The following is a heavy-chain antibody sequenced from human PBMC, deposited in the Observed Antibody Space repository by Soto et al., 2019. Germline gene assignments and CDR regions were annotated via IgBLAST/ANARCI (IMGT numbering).Heavy chain of an antibody. Sequence: PWETLSLTCTVSGGSISSYYWSWIRQPPGKGLEWIGYIYYSGSTNYNPSLKSRVTISVDTSKNQFSLKLSSVTAADTAVYYCARAWGYCSSTSGSPYYFDYWGQGTLGTVSS. CDR2: IYYSGST. CDR1: GGSISSYY. V-gene: IGHV4-59*01. D-gene: IGHD2-2*01. CDR3: ARAWGYCSSTSGSPYYFDY. J-gene: IGHJ4*02.